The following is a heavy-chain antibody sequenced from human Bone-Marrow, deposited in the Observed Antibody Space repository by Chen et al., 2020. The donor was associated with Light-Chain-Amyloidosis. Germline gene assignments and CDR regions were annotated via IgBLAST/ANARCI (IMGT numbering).Heavy chain of an antibody. CDR1: GFSLSTSEMR. CDR3: ARQTRLSQPFDY. J-gene: IGHJ4*02. CDR2: IDWEDDK. Sequence: GFSLSTSEMRVAWIRQPPGKALEWLARIDWEDDKFYSTFLKTRLSISKDDSRNQVVLTMTNMDPVDTATYYCARQTRLSQPFDYWGQGTLVTVSS. V-gene: IGHV2-70*04. D-gene: IGHD2-2*01.